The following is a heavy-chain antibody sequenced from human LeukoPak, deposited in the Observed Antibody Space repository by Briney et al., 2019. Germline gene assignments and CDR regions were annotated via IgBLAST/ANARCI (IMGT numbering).Heavy chain of an antibody. CDR2: INHSGST. CDR3: ARDGTAAGFDY. Sequence: SETLSLTCAVYGGSFSGYYWSWIRQPPGKGLEWIGEINHSGSTNYNPSLKSRVTISVDTSKNQFSLKPSSVTAADTAVYYCARDGTAAGFDYWGQGTLVTVSS. V-gene: IGHV4-34*01. CDR1: GGSFSGYY. J-gene: IGHJ4*02. D-gene: IGHD6-13*01.